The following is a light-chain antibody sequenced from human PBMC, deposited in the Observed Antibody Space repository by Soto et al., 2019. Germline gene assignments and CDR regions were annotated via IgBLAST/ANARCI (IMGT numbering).Light chain of an antibody. CDR3: QQYSSYWT. CDR2: RSS. J-gene: IGKJ1*01. Sequence: ILMSQSPSSLSASVGDRVTITCRASQDLDNWLAWYQQKPGKAPHLLIYRSSTLKTGVPSRFSGFGSGTEYTLTISGLQPDDFATYYCQQYSSYWTFGQGTMVDI. CDR1: QDLDNW. V-gene: IGKV1-5*03.